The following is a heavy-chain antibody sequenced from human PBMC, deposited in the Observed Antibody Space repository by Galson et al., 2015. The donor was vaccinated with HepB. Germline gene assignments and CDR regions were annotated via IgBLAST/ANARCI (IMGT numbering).Heavy chain of an antibody. D-gene: IGHD1-20*01. CDR3: ARAHYNWNARYFDY. Sequence: QVQLQESGPGLVKPSQTLSLTCAVSGYSISSGYYWGWIRQPPGKGLEWIGSIYHSGSTYYNPSLKSRVTISVDTSKNQFSLKLSSVTAADTAVYYCARAHYNWNARYFDYWGQGTLVTVSS. CDR1: GYSISSGYY. CDR2: IYHSGST. J-gene: IGHJ4*02. V-gene: IGHV4-38-2*01.